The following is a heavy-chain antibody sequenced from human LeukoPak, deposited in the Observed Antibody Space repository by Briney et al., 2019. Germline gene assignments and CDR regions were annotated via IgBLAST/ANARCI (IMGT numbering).Heavy chain of an antibody. J-gene: IGHJ3*02. CDR2: ICYSGST. Sequence: SETLSLTCTVSGGSISSSSYYWGWIRQPPGKGLEWIGSICYSGSTYYNPSLKSRVTISVDTSKNQFSLKLSSVTAADTAVYYCARHVLGDAFDIWGQGTMVTVSS. V-gene: IGHV4-39*01. CDR1: GGSISSSSYY. CDR3: ARHVLGDAFDI.